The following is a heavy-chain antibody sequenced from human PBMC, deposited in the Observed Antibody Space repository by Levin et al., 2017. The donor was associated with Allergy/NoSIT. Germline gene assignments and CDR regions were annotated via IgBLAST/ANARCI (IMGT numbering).Heavy chain of an antibody. CDR2: ISSSSSYI. Sequence: GESLKISCAASGFTFSSYSMNWVRQAPGKGLEWVSSISSSSSYIYYADSVKGRFTISRDNAKNSLYLQMNSLRAEDTAVYYCARDLPPPTYCSGGSCYYYYYGMDVWGQGTTVTVSS. CDR3: ARDLPPPTYCSGGSCYYYYYGMDV. CDR1: GFTFSSYS. D-gene: IGHD2-15*01. V-gene: IGHV3-21*01. J-gene: IGHJ6*02.